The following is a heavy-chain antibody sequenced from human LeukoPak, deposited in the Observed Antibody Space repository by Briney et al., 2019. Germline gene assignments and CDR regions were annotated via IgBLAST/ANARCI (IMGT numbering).Heavy chain of an antibody. V-gene: IGHV3-21*01. CDR2: ISSSSSYI. J-gene: IGHJ4*02. CDR3: ARGSIAVAGQYFDY. D-gene: IGHD6-19*01. CDR1: GFTFSSYS. Sequence: KSGGSLRLSCAASGFTFSSYSMNWVRQAPGKGLEWVSSISSSSSYIYYADSVKGRFTISRDNAKNSLYLQMNSLRAEDTAAYYCARGSIAVAGQYFDYWGQGTLGT.